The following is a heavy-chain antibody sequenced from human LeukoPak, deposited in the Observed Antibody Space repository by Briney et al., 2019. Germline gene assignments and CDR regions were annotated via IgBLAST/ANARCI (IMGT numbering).Heavy chain of an antibody. D-gene: IGHD3-22*01. CDR3: ARGVGDSSGYYYSGFDY. CDR2: IYYSGST. Sequence: PSETLSLTCTVSGGSISNYYWIWSRQPPGKGLEWIGYIYYSGSTKYNPSLKSRVTISVDTSKNQFSLKLNSVTAADTAVYYCARGVGDSSGYYYSGFDYWGQGTLVTVSS. J-gene: IGHJ4*02. CDR1: GGSISNYY. V-gene: IGHV4-59*01.